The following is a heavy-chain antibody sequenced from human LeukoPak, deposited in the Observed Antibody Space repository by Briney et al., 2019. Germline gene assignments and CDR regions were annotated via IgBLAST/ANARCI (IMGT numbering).Heavy chain of an antibody. CDR1: GFTFSSYA. V-gene: IGHV3-23*01. J-gene: IGHJ3*02. CDR3: ARSMEYQLLWGGAFDI. CDR2: INGSGGST. Sequence: GGSLRLSCAASGFTFSSYAMSWVRQAPGKGLEWVSAINGSGGSTYYADSVKGRFTISRDNSKNTLYLQMNSLRAEDTAVYYCARSMEYQLLWGGAFDIWGQGTMVTVSS. D-gene: IGHD2-2*01.